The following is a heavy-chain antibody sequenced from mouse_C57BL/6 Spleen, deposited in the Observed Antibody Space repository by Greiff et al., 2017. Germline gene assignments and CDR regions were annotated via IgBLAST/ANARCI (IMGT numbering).Heavy chain of an antibody. CDR2: IDPSDSYT. J-gene: IGHJ2*01. CDR1: GYTFTSYW. CDR3: ATYYGSSFDY. Sequence: VQLQQPGAELVRPGTSVKLSCKASGYTFTSYWMHWVKQRPGQGLEWIGVIDPSDSYTNYNQKFKGKATLTVDTSSSTAYMQLSSLTSEDSAVYYCATYYGSSFDYWGQGTTLTVSS. V-gene: IGHV1-59*01. D-gene: IGHD1-1*01.